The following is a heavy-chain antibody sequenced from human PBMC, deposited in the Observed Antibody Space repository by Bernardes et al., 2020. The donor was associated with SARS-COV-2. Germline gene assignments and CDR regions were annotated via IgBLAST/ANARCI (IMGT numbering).Heavy chain of an antibody. CDR2: FDPEDGET. CDR1: GYTLTELS. Sequence: ASVKVSCKVSGYTLTELSMHWVRQAPGKGLEWMGGFDPEDGETIYAQKFQGRVTMTEDTSTDTAYMELSSLRSEDTAVYYCAKGLRALYSYGFESSLDIWGQGTMVTVSS. V-gene: IGHV1-24*01. J-gene: IGHJ3*02. D-gene: IGHD5-18*01. CDR3: AKGLRALYSYGFESSLDI.